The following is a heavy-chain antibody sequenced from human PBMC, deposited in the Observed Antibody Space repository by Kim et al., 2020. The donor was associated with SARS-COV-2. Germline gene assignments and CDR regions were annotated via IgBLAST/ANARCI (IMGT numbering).Heavy chain of an antibody. D-gene: IGHD2-2*01. Sequence: GGSLRLSCAASGFTFSSYAMHWVRQAPGKGLEWVAVISYDGSNKYYADSVKGRFTISRDNSKNTLYLQMNSLRAEDTAVYYCARERGRYQLLSFDYWGQGTLVTVSS. CDR2: ISYDGSNK. J-gene: IGHJ4*02. CDR3: ARERGRYQLLSFDY. CDR1: GFTFSSYA. V-gene: IGHV3-30-3*01.